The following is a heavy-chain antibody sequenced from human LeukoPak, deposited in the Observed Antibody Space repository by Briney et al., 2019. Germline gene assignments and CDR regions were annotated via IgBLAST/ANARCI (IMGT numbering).Heavy chain of an antibody. CDR3: ATSDTVSTYNWFDP. J-gene: IGHJ5*02. CDR2: IRYSGST. V-gene: IGHV4-39*01. D-gene: IGHD5/OR15-5a*01. Sequence: SETLSLTCNVSGGSISSNTYFWGWIRRPPGKGLEWVGSIRYSGSTYYNPSLKSRVTISVDTSKNQFSLNLSSLTAADTAVYYCATSDTVSTYNWFDPWGQGTLVTVS. CDR1: GGSISSNTYF.